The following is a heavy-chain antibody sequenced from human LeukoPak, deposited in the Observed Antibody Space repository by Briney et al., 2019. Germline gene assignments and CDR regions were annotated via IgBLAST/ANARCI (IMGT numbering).Heavy chain of an antibody. CDR2: IYHSGST. V-gene: IGHV4-38-2*02. CDR3: ARGSSDYCSSTSCYRSDDAFDI. D-gene: IGHD2-2*01. Sequence: PSETLSLTCTVSGYSISSGYYWGWIRQPPGKGLEWIGSIYHSGSTYYNPSLKSRVTVSVDTSKNQFSLKLSSVTAAGTAVYYCARGSSDYCSSTSCYRSDDAFDIWGQGTMVTVSS. CDR1: GYSISSGYY. J-gene: IGHJ3*02.